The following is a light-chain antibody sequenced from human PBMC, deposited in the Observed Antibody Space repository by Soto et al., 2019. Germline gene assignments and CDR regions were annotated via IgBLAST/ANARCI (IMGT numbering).Light chain of an antibody. CDR1: ESVSSN. CDR3: QQYNNWWT. Sequence: EIVLTQSPGTLSLSPGERATLSCRASESVSSNYLGWYQQKPGQAPRLLIYGASTRATGIPARFSGSGSGTEFTLTISSLQSEDFAVYYCQQYNNWWTFGQGTKVDIK. V-gene: IGKV3-15*01. J-gene: IGKJ1*01. CDR2: GAS.